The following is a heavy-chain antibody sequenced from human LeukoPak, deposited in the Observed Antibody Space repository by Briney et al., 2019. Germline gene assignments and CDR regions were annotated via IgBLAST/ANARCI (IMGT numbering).Heavy chain of an antibody. D-gene: IGHD2-15*01. CDR3: ARDKTPGSTTIDY. Sequence: GGSLRLSCAASGFTFSSYSMNWVRQAPGKGLEWVSYISSSSSTIYYADSVKGRFTISRDNAKNSLYLQMNSLRAEDTAVYYCARDKTPGSTTIDYWGQGTLVTVSS. CDR2: ISSSSSTI. J-gene: IGHJ4*02. V-gene: IGHV3-48*04. CDR1: GFTFSSYS.